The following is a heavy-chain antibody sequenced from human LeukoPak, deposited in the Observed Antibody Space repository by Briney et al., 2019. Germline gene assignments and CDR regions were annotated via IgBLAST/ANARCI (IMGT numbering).Heavy chain of an antibody. CDR2: INAGNGNT. D-gene: IGHD3-22*01. J-gene: IGHJ4*02. Sequence: GASVKVSCKASGYTFTSYAMHWVRQAPGQRLEWMEWINAGNGNTKYSQKFQGRVTITRDTSASTAYMELSSLRSEDTAVYYCSRGDSSGYHDYWGQGTLVTVSS. CDR3: SRGDSSGYHDY. V-gene: IGHV1-3*01. CDR1: GYTFTSYA.